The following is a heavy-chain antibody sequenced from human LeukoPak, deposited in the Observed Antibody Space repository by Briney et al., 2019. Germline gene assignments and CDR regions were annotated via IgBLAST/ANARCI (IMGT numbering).Heavy chain of an antibody. V-gene: IGHV4-38-2*02. CDR2: IYHSGST. D-gene: IGHD6-25*01. J-gene: IGHJ3*01. Sequence: SETLSLTCTVSGYSISSGYYWGWIRQPPGKGLEWIGSIYHSGSTSYNPSLESRVTISVDTSKNQFSLKLISVTAADTAVYYCGRATGIAAAGIVDAFDVWGQGTMVIVSS. CDR1: GYSISSGYY. CDR3: GRATGIAAAGIVDAFDV.